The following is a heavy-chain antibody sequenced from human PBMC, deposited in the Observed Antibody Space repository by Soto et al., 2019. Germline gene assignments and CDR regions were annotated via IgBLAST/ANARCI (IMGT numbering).Heavy chain of an antibody. CDR3: ARHPERIAQIGWFDP. J-gene: IGHJ5*02. V-gene: IGHV3-48*01. CDR2: ISSSSSTI. Sequence: PGGSLRLSCAGSGFSFSSYSMNWVRKATGKGLEWVSYISSSSSTIYYADSVKGRFTISRDNAKNSLYLQMNSLRAEDTAVYYCARHPERIAQIGWFDPWGQGTLVTVSS. D-gene: IGHD6-13*01. CDR1: GFSFSSYS.